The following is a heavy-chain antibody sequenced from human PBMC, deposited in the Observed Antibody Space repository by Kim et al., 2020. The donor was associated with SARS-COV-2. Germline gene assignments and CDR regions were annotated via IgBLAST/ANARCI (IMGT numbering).Heavy chain of an antibody. Sequence: GGSLRLSCAASGFTFSSYWMSWVRQAPGKGLEWVANIKQDGSEKYYVDSVKGRFTISRDNAKNSLYLQMNSLRAEDTAVYYCARDTHSGWYMSPSSAFDIWGQGTMVTVSS. V-gene: IGHV3-7*03. CDR2: IKQDGSEK. CDR3: ARDTHSGWYMSPSSAFDI. D-gene: IGHD6-19*01. CDR1: GFTFSSYW. J-gene: IGHJ3*02.